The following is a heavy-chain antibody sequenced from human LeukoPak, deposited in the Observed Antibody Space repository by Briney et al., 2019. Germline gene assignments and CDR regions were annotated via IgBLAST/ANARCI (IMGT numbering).Heavy chain of an antibody. CDR1: GFRFSTYD. V-gene: IGHV3-23*01. Sequence: GGSLRLSCAASGFRFSTYDVSWVRQAPGKGLEWVSVISVSADSTYYADSVKGRFTISRDNSKNTLSLHMNSLRAEDTAVYYCAKGAWLDYWGQGTLVTVSS. CDR3: AKGAWLDY. J-gene: IGHJ4*02. D-gene: IGHD6-19*01. CDR2: ISVSADST.